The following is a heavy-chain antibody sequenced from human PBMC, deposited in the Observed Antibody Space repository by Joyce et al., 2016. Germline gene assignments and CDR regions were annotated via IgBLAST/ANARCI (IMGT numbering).Heavy chain of an antibody. CDR1: GYSFTSHW. J-gene: IGHJ4*02. D-gene: IGHD6-19*01. Sequence: EVQLVQSGAEVKKPGESLKFSCKGAGYSFTSHWIAWVRQMPGKGLEWMGIIYPDDSDTRYRPSFQGQVTMSADKSINTAYLQWSRLKASDTAIYYCARGNVAGVPDYWGQGTLVTVSS. CDR3: ARGNVAGVPDY. CDR2: IYPDDSDT. V-gene: IGHV5-51*01.